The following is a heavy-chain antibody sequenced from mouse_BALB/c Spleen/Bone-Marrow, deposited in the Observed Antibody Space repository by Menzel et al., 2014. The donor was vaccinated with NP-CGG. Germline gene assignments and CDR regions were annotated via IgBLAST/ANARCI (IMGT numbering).Heavy chain of an antibody. V-gene: IGHV7-1*02. CDR3: ARDVGYGNYFVY. CDR2: SRNKAKYYTT. Sequence: EVKLMESGGGLVQPGDSLILSCATSGFTFSDFYMEWVRRPPGKRLEWIAASRNKAKYYTTEYSASVKGRFIVSRDTSQSVLYLQMNALRAEDTAIYYCARDVGYGNYFVYWGQGTLVTVSA. CDR1: GFTFSDFY. D-gene: IGHD2-10*02. J-gene: IGHJ3*01.